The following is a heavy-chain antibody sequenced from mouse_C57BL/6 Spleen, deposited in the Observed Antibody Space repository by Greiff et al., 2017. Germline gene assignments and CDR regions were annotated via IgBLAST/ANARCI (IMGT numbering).Heavy chain of an antibody. CDR3: VRQGELWLRRGDYAMDH. CDR2: IRSKSNHYAT. J-gene: IGHJ4*01. D-gene: IGHD2-2*01. CDR1: GFSFNTYA. Sequence: EVKLVESGGGLVQPKGSLKLSCAASGFSFNTYAMNWVRPAPGKGLEWVASIRSKSNHYATYYADSVKDRFTISRDDSESILYLQMNNLKTEDTAMYYCVRQGELWLRRGDYAMDHWGQGTSVTVSS. V-gene: IGHV10-1*01.